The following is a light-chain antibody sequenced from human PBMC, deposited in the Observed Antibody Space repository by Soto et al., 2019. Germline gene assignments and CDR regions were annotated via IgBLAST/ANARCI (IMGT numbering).Light chain of an antibody. V-gene: IGKV3-20*01. CDR1: QSVSIH. Sequence: ETVMTQSPGTLSVSLGERATLSCRASQSVSIHLAWYHQKPGQAPRLLIYGASNRATGIPDRFSGSGSGTDFTLTISRLEPEDFAVYYCQQYGSSGTFGQGTKVDI. J-gene: IGKJ1*01. CDR3: QQYGSSGT. CDR2: GAS.